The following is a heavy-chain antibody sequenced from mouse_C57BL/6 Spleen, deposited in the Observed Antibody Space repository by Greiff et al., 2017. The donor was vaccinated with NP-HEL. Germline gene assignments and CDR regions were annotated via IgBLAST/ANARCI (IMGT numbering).Heavy chain of an antibody. V-gene: IGHV1-55*01. CDR2: IYPGSGST. J-gene: IGHJ3*01. D-gene: IGHD1-1*01. CDR3: ARWGTTRGFAY. Sequence: QVQLQQSGAELVKPGASVKMSCKASGYTFTSYWITWVKQRPGQGLEWIGDIYPGSGSTNYNEKFKSKATLTVDTSSSTAYMQLSSLTSEDSAVYYCARWGTTRGFAYWVQGTLVTVSA. CDR1: GYTFTSYW.